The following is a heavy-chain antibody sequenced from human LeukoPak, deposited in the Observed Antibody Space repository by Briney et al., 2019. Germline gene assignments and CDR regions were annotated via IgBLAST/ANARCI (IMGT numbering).Heavy chain of an antibody. CDR2: ISSASNYI. CDR3: AGGDSSSGWRDEY. J-gene: IGHJ4*02. CDR1: GFTFSSHT. Sequence: GGSLRLSCEASGFTFSSHTMNWVRQAPGKGLEWVSSISSASNYIFYADSLKGRFTISRDNAKNSLFLQMNSLRAEDTAVYYCAGGDSSSGWRDEYWGQGTLVTVSS. V-gene: IGHV3-21*01. D-gene: IGHD6-25*01.